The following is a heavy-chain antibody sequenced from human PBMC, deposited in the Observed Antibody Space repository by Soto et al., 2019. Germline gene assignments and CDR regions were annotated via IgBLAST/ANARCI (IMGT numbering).Heavy chain of an antibody. D-gene: IGHD2-2*01. Sequence: GGFMWVACGACRLSLCRYAMHCVRQAPGKGLEWVAVISYDGSNKYYADSVKGRFTISRDNSKNTLYLQMNSLRAEDTAVYYCARDPPPEYQLFGFDYYYGMDVWGQGTTVTVSS. CDR3: ARDPPPEYQLFGFDYYYGMDV. CDR2: ISYDGSNK. CDR1: RLSLCRYA. J-gene: IGHJ6*02. V-gene: IGHV3-30-3*01.